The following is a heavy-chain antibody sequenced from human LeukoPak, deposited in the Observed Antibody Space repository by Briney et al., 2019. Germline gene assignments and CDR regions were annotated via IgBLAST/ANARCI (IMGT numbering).Heavy chain of an antibody. CDR2: VNPNSGNT. CDR3: ARPGGVWFGELGLGGMAF. Sequence: ASVKVSCKASEYTFASYDIYWVRQAAGQELEWVGWVNPNSGNTGYAQKFQGRVTMTRNTSITTAYMELSGLTFEDTAVYYCARPGGVWFGELGLGGMAFWGQGTTVTVSS. J-gene: IGHJ6*02. V-gene: IGHV1-8*01. CDR1: EYTFASYD. D-gene: IGHD3-10*01.